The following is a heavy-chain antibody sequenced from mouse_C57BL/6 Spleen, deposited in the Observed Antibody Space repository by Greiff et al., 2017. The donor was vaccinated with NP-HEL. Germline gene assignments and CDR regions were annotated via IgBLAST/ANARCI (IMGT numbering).Heavy chain of an antibody. D-gene: IGHD2-5*01. CDR2: IRLKSDNYAT. CDR1: GFTFSNYW. CDR3: TGLSKGVYFDY. Sequence: DVKLVESGGGLVQPGGSMKLSCVASGFTFSNYWMNWVRQSPEKGLEWVAQIRLKSDNYATHYAESVKGRFTISRDDSKSSVYLQMNNLRAEDTGIYYCTGLSKGVYFDYWGQGTTLTVSS. V-gene: IGHV6-3*01. J-gene: IGHJ2*01.